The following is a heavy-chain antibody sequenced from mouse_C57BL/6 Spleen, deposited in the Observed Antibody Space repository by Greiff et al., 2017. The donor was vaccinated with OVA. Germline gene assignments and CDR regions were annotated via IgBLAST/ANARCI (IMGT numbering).Heavy chain of an antibody. D-gene: IGHD2-1*01. CDR2: IDPSDSYT. V-gene: IGHV1-69*01. CDR1: GYTFTSYW. CDR3: ARGDGKRDWVAY. J-gene: IGHJ3*01. Sequence: QVQLQQPGAELVMPGASVKLSCKASGYTFTSYWMHWVKQRPGQGLEWIGEIDPSDSYTNYNQKFKGKSTLTVDKSSSTAYMQLSSLTSEDSAVYYCARGDGKRDWVAYWGQGTLVTVSA.